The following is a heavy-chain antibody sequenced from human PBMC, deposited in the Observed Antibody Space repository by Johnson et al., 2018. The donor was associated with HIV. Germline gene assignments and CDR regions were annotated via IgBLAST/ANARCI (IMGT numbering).Heavy chain of an antibody. J-gene: IGHJ3*02. D-gene: IGHD1-1*01. CDR2: IYSGGDT. V-gene: IGHV3-66*01. CDR3: ARAEPWDRRHYAFDI. Sequence: VQLVESGGGLVQPGGSLRLSCAASGFTFSSYAMSWVRQAPGKGLEWVSAIYSGGDTYYADSMRGRLTISRDNSKNTVYLQMNSLRAEDTAVYYCARAEPWDRRHYAFDIWGQGTVVTVSS. CDR1: GFTFSSYA.